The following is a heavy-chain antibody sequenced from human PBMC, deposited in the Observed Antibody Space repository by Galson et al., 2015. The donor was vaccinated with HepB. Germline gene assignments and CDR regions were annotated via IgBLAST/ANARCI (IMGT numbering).Heavy chain of an antibody. CDR1: GGSISSGDYY. CDR2: IYYSGST. D-gene: IGHD3-10*01. Sequence: TLSLTCTVSGGSISSGDYYWSWIRQPPGKGLEWIGYIYYSGSTYYNPSLKSRVTISVDTSKNQFSLKLSSVTAADTAVYYCAREGITMVRGVEPSWGQGTLVTVSS. CDR3: AREGITMVRGVEPS. V-gene: IGHV4-30-4*01. J-gene: IGHJ5*02.